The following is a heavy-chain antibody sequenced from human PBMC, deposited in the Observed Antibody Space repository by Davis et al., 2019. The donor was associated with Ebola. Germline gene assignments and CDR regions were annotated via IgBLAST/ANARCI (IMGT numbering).Heavy chain of an antibody. V-gene: IGHV3-73*01. CDR2: IRSKANSYAT. D-gene: IGHD3-22*01. J-gene: IGHJ6*02. CDR1: GFTFSGSA. Sequence: GESLKISCAASGFTFSGSAMHWVRQASGKGLEWVGRIRSKANSYATAYAASVKGRFTISRDDSKNTAYLQMNSLKTEDTAVYYCTTEVVHDSSGYYAPYYYYGMDVWGQGTTVTVSS. CDR3: TTEVVHDSSGYYAPYYYYGMDV.